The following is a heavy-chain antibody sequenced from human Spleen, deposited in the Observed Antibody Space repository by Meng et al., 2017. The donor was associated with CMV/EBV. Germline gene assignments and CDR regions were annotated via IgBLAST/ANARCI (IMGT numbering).Heavy chain of an antibody. Sequence: GSLRLSCSVSGGSISSSRCYWGWVRQPPGKGLEWIGTIYYSGSTYYNPSLKSRVTISVDTSKNQFSLNLSSVTAADTAVYFCARDVGGSSGWYLGNWGQGKLVTVSS. CDR1: GGSISSSRCY. D-gene: IGHD6-19*01. CDR2: IYYSGST. CDR3: ARDVGGSSGWYLGN. V-gene: IGHV4-39*07. J-gene: IGHJ4*02.